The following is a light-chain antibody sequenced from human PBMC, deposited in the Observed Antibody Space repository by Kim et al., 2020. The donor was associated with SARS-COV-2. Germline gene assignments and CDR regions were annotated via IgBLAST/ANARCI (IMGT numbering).Light chain of an antibody. V-gene: IGLV3-19*01. CDR1: SLRSYY. CDR2: GKN. CDR3: NSRDSSGNLVV. J-gene: IGLJ2*01. Sequence: SSELTQDPAVSVALGQTVRITCQGDSLRSYYASWYQQKPGQAPVLVIYGKNNRPSGIPDRFSGSSSGNTDSLTITGAQAEDEADYYCNSRDSSGNLVVFGGGTQLTVL.